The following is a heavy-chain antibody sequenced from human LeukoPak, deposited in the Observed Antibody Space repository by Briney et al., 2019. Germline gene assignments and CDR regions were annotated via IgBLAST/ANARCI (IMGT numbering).Heavy chain of an antibody. CDR3: AREVGNSEYFNY. V-gene: IGHV3-74*01. J-gene: IGHJ4*02. D-gene: IGHD4-23*01. CDR2: IKSDGSST. Sequence: GGSLRLSCAASGFTFSNYWMHCLRHAPGKGLVWVSRIKSDGSSTSYADSVKGRFTISRDNAKNTLYLQMNSLRAEDTAVYYCAREVGNSEYFNYWGQGTLVTVSS. CDR1: GFTFSNYW.